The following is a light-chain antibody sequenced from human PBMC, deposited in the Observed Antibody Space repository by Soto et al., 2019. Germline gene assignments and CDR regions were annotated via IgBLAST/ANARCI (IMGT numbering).Light chain of an antibody. CDR1: SGHSSYA. CDR3: QTWGTGIRGV. CDR2: LNSDDSH. V-gene: IGLV4-69*01. J-gene: IGLJ2*01. Sequence: QPVLTQSPSASASLGASVTLTCTLSSGHSSYAIAWHQQQPEKGPRYLMKLNSDDSHSKGDGIPDRFSGSSSGAERYLTISSLQSEDEADYYCQTWGTGIRGVFGGGTKLTVL.